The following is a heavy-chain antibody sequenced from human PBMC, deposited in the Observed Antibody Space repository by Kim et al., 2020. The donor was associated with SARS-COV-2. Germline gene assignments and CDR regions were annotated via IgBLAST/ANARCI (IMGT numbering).Heavy chain of an antibody. CDR1: GFTFSSYG. D-gene: IGHD4-17*01. CDR3: AKDPDYAVTPDPHPLGGDY. J-gene: IGHJ4*02. CDR2: IWYDGSNK. V-gene: IGHV3-33*06. Sequence: GGSLRLSCAASGFTFSSYGMHWVRQAPGKGLEWVAVIWYDGSNKYYADSVKGRFTISRDNSKNTLYLQMNSLRAEDTAVYYCAKDPDYAVTPDPHPLGGDYWGQGTLVTVSS.